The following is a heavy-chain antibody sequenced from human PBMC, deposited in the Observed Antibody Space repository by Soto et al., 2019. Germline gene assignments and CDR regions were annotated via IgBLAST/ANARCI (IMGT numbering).Heavy chain of an antibody. Sequence: QVQLQESGPGLVKPSETLSLTCTVSGGSISNYYWSWIRQPPGKGLEWIGYVSDRGVTNYNPSLKIRVTVSVDMSRNQISLKMTALSAADTAVYYCATDTYYQGSGYFVDWFDPWGQGTVVTVSS. CDR3: ATDTYYQGSGYFVDWFDP. CDR1: GGSISNYY. V-gene: IGHV4-59*01. D-gene: IGHD3-9*01. J-gene: IGHJ5*02. CDR2: VSDRGVT.